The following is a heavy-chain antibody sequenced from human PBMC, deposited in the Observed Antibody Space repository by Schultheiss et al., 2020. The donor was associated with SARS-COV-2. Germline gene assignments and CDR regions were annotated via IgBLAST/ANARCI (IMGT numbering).Heavy chain of an antibody. CDR3: AKTVLRFLEPFDY. V-gene: IGHV3-49*04. CDR1: GFNFGDYA. D-gene: IGHD3-3*01. Sequence: GGSLRLSCTASGFNFGDYATSWVRQAPGKGLEWVGFIRGKAYGGTTDYAASVKGRFTISRDNSKNTLYLQMNSLRAEDTAVYYCAKTVLRFLEPFDYWGQGTLVTVSS. CDR2: IRGKAYGGTT. J-gene: IGHJ4*02.